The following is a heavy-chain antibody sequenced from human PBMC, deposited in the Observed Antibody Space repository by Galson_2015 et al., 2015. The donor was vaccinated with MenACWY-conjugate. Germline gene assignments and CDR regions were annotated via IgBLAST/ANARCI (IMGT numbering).Heavy chain of an antibody. CDR2: INQAGSEK. CDR3: ARLPAGSEIRYFYGMDV. D-gene: IGHD5-24*01. CDR1: GFTFSSNW. Sequence: SLRLSCAASGFTFSSNWMSWVRQAPGKGLEWVANINQAGSEKYYVDSMKGRFTISRDDAKNSLYLQMNSLRAEDTAVYYCARLPAGSEIRYFYGMDVWGQGTTVTVPS. V-gene: IGHV3-7*03. J-gene: IGHJ6*02.